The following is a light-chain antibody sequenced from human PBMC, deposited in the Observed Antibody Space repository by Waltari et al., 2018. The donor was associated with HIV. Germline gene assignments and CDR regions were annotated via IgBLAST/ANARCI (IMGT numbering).Light chain of an antibody. CDR3: QQTYSAPPLT. Sequence: DLQMTQSPSSLSASVGDRVTITCRASQSISTHLNWYQQKQGKAPKLLIYAASNSQSGVPSRFSGSGSGTDFTLTISSLQPEDFATYYCQQTYSAPPLTFGGGTKVEI. V-gene: IGKV1-39*01. J-gene: IGKJ4*01. CDR2: AAS. CDR1: QSISTH.